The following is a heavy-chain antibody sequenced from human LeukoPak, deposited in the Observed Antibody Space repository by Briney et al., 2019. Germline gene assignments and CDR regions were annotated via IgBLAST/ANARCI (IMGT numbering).Heavy chain of an antibody. J-gene: IGHJ5*02. D-gene: IGHD5-24*01. CDR2: IIPILGIA. Sequence: SVKVPCKASGGTFSSYAISWVRQAPGQGLEWMGRIIPILGIANYAQKFQGRVTITADKSTSTAYMELSSLRSEDTAVYYCARDQKDGYIYPHHWGQGTLVTVSS. CDR1: GGTFSSYA. CDR3: ARDQKDGYIYPHH. V-gene: IGHV1-69*04.